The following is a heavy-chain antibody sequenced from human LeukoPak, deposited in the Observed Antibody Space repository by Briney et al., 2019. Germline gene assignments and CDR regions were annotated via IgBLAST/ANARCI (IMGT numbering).Heavy chain of an antibody. CDR3: APAAFP. D-gene: IGHD2-2*01. Sequence: PGGSLRLSCAASGFSFDDYGMSWVRQAPGKGLEWVAFIRYDGTNKYYADSVKGRFTISRDNSKNTLYLQMNSLRAEDTAVYYCAPAAFPWGQGTLVTVSS. J-gene: IGHJ5*02. CDR2: IRYDGTNK. CDR1: GFSFDDYG. V-gene: IGHV3-30*02.